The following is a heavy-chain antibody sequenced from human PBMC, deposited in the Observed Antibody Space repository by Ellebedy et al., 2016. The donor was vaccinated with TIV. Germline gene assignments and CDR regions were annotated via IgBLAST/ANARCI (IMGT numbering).Heavy chain of an antibody. Sequence: PGRSLRLSCAASGFTFGRYGMHWVRQAPGKGLEWVAVILFDGSKEFYADSVKGRFTISRDDSKNEVFRQMSSLRAEDTAVYYCARPSYQLLSYYFDSWGQGTLVTVSS. J-gene: IGHJ4*02. D-gene: IGHD2-2*01. CDR2: ILFDGSKE. V-gene: IGHV3-33*01. CDR3: ARPSYQLLSYYFDS. CDR1: GFTFGRYG.